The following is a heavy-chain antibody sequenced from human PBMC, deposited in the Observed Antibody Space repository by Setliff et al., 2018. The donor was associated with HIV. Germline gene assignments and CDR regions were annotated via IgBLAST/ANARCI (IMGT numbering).Heavy chain of an antibody. D-gene: IGHD4-4*01. CDR2: INPNSGAT. V-gene: IGHV1-2*06. CDR3: ARDTSTVFQGDAFYI. CDR1: GYTFTGYY. J-gene: IGHJ3*02. Sequence: ASVKVSCKASGYTFTGYYMHWVRQAPGQGLEWMGRINPNSGATNYAQKFQDRVTMTRDTSISTAYMELSRLSSDDTAVYYCARDTSTVFQGDAFYIWGQGTMVTVSS.